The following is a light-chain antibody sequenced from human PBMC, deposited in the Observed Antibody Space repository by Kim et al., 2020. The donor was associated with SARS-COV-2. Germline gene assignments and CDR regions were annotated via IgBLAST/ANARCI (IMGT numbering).Light chain of an antibody. CDR1: QTVPRNF. CDR2: SAS. J-gene: IGKJ2*01. CDR3: HQYGTPHLT. V-gene: IGKV3-20*01. Sequence: LSQGDGATLSCRASQTVPRNFLAWYQQTPGQAPRLLIYSASVRATGIPDRFSGSGSGTDFTLTIRRLEPEDFVIYYCHQYGTPHLTYGQGTKLEI.